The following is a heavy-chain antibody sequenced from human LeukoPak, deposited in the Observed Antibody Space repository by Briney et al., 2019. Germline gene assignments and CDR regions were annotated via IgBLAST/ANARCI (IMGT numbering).Heavy chain of an antibody. CDR3: ARDRDTMVRGVTIKREGLDY. Sequence: KSGGSLRLSCAASGFTFSSYSMNWVRQAPGKGLEWVSSISSSSSYIYYADSVKGRFTISRDNAKNSLYLQMNSLRAEDTAVYYCARDRDTMVRGVTIKREGLDYWGQGTLVTVSS. J-gene: IGHJ4*02. CDR2: ISSSSSYI. V-gene: IGHV3-21*01. D-gene: IGHD3-10*01. CDR1: GFTFSSYS.